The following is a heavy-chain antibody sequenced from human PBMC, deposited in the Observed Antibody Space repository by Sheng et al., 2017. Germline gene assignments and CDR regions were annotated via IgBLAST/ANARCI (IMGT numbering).Heavy chain of an antibody. J-gene: IGHJ6*03. CDR3: ARHHTSSLYNYYMDV. Sequence: QLQLQESGPGLVKPSETLSLTCTVSGGPITSSSYYWGWIRQPPGRGVSGVVSIYYSGRHLLQPVPQESSHHIRTTRPRTTFSLKLSLCDRRRHAVYYCARHHTSSLYNYYMDVWGERNRPVTVSS. CDR2: IYYSGRH. V-gene: IGHV4-39*01. D-gene: IGHD6-6*01. CDR1: GGPITSSSYY.